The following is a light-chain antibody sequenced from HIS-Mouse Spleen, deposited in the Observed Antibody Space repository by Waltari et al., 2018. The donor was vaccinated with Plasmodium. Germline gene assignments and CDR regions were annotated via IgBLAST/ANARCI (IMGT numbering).Light chain of an antibody. Sequence: SYELTQPSSVSVSPGQTARITCSGAVLAKKYARWFQQKPGQGPVLVIYKDSGQPSGIPERVAGSSSGTTVTLTISGAQVEDEADDYCYSAVDNNRVFGGGTKLTVL. CDR2: KDS. J-gene: IGLJ3*02. CDR3: YSAVDNNRV. V-gene: IGLV3-27*01. CDR1: VLAKKY.